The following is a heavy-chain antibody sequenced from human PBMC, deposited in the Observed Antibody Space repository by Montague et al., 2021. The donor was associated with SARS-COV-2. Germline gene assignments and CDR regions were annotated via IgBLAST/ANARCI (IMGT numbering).Heavy chain of an antibody. J-gene: IGHJ6*02. Sequence: SETLSLTCAVSGGSISSSSYYLACTCQPPGKGLEWIGSLHYSGITYYNPSLKSRVSISVDTSKNQFSLKLSSVTAADTAVYYCARLWDTVYYYYGMDVWG. CDR2: LHYSGIT. CDR3: ARLWDTVYYYYGMDV. V-gene: IGHV4-39*01. CDR1: GGSISSSSYY. D-gene: IGHD1-26*01.